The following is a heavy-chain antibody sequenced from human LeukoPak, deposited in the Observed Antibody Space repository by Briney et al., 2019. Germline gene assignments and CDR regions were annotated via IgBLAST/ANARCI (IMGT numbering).Heavy chain of an antibody. CDR3: ARGLVVTGTLDY. V-gene: IGHV3-21*01. J-gene: IGHJ4*02. CDR1: GFTFTPFT. D-gene: IGHD6-19*01. CDR2: ISGTGTYI. Sequence: GESLRLSCAASGFTFTPFTMNWVRQAPGKGMEWVASISGTGTYIYYADSMKGRFTISRDNGKKSLYLQMNGLTADDTAVYYCARGLVVTGTLDYWGQGTLVTVSS.